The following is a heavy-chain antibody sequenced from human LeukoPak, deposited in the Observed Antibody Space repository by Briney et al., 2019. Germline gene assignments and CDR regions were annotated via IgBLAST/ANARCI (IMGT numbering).Heavy chain of an antibody. CDR3: ARGLFASGSYYNFFDY. J-gene: IGHJ4*02. D-gene: IGHD3-10*01. CDR1: GFTFSTYG. CDR2: ISHTSDAI. V-gene: IGHV3-48*01. Sequence: GGSLRLSCAASGFTFSTYGMNWVRQAPGKGLEWVSYISHTSDAIYYPDSVKGRFTISTDISKNMLYLQMNSLRAEDTAVYYCARGLFASGSYYNFFDYWAQGTLVTVSS.